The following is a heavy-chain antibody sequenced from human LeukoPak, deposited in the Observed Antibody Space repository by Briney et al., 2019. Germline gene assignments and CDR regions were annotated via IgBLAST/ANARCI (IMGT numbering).Heavy chain of an antibody. V-gene: IGHV3-7*03. D-gene: IGHD3-3*01. Sequence: GGSLRLSCAASGFTFSSYSMNWVRQAPGKGLEWVANIKLDGSEKNYVDSVKGRFTISRDNTKNTLYLQMNSLRAEDTAVFYCARDQYDTWSRRGNFDSWGQGTLVIVSS. J-gene: IGHJ4*02. CDR2: IKLDGSEK. CDR3: ARDQYDTWSRRGNFDS. CDR1: GFTFSSYS.